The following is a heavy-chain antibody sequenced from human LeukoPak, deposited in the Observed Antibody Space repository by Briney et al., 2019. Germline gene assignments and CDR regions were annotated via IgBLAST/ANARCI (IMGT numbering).Heavy chain of an antibody. V-gene: IGHV4-31*03. CDR1: GGSISSDGYY. CDR2: IYYSGST. CDR3: ARGGGYSGYDAGKIDY. D-gene: IGHD5-12*01. J-gene: IGHJ4*02. Sequence: ASQTLSLTCTVSGGSISSDGYYWSWIRQHPGKGLEWIGYIYYSGSTYYNPSLKSRVTISVDTSKNQFSLKLSSVTAADTAVYYCARGGGYSGYDAGKIDYWGQRTLVTVSS.